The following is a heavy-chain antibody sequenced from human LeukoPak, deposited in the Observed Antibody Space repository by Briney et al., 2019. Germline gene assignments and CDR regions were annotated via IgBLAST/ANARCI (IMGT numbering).Heavy chain of an antibody. D-gene: IGHD5-18*01. CDR1: GYTFTSYG. V-gene: IGHV1-18*01. Sequence: ASVKVSCKASGYTFTSYGISWVRQAPGQGLEWMGWISAYNGNTNYAQKLQGRVTMTTDTSTSAAYMVLRSLRSDDTAVYYCARALPSARGYSYGCFDYWGQGTLVTVSS. CDR2: ISAYNGNT. J-gene: IGHJ4*02. CDR3: ARALPSARGYSYGCFDY.